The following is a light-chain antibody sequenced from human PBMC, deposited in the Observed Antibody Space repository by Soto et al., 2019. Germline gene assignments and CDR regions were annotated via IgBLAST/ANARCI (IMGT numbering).Light chain of an antibody. CDR1: SSDVGGYNY. CDR2: DVT. Sequence: QSVLTQPASVSGSPGQSITISCTGTSSDVGGYNYVSWYQQHPGEAPKLIIYDVTYRPSGVSSRFSASKSGNTASLTISGLQAEDEADYYCSSYGSSSTLIFGVGTKLTVL. CDR3: SSYGSSSTLI. V-gene: IGLV2-14*01. J-gene: IGLJ2*01.